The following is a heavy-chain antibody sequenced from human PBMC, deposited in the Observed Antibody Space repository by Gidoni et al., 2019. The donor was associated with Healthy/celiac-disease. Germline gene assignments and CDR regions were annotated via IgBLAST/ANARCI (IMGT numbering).Heavy chain of an antibody. Sequence: QVQLQESGPGLVQPSQTLSLTCTVSGVSISSGGYYWSWIRQHPGKGLEWIGYIYYSGSTYYNPSLKSRVTISVDTSKNQFSLKLSSVTAADTAVSYCARDGYFGRTEVGEAAFDIWGQGTMVTVSS. CDR1: GVSISSGGYY. CDR2: IYYSGST. D-gene: IGHD3-16*01. CDR3: ARDGYFGRTEVGEAAFDI. V-gene: IGHV4-31*03. J-gene: IGHJ3*02.